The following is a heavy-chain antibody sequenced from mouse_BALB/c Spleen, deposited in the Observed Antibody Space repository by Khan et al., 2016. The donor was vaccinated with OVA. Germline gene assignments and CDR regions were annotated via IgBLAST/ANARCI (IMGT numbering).Heavy chain of an antibody. CDR3: ARQPYYHYNIMDY. Sequence: VQLQESGPGLVAPSQSLSITCTISRFSLTNYGIHWVRQPPGKGLEWLVVIWSDGSTTYNSALKSRLTISKDNSKSQVFLKMNSLQTDDTAVYFCARQPYYHYNIMDYWGQGTSVTVSS. CDR2: IWSDGST. CDR1: RFSLTNYG. D-gene: IGHD2-10*01. V-gene: IGHV2-6-1*01. J-gene: IGHJ4*01.